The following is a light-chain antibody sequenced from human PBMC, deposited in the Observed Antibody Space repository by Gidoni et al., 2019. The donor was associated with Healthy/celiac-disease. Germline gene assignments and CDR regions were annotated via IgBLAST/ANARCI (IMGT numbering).Light chain of an antibody. CDR3: QQYNNWPPFT. J-gene: IGKJ3*01. CDR1: QSVSSN. V-gene: IGKV3-15*01. CDR2: GAS. Sequence: EIVMTQSPATLSLSPGERATLSCRASQSVSSNIACDQQKPGHAPRLPIYGASTRATGIPARFSGSVSRTEFTLTISSLQSEDFALYCCQQYNNWPPFTFXPXTKVDIK.